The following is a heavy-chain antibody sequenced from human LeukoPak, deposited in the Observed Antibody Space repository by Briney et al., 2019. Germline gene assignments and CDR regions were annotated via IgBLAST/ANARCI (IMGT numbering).Heavy chain of an antibody. D-gene: IGHD6-6*01. CDR3: ARRRVYRSSSWFDP. J-gene: IGHJ5*02. CDR1: GGSISSSSYY. V-gene: IGHV4-61*05. CDR2: ISYSGNT. Sequence: KASETLSLTCTVSGGSISSSSYYWGWIRQPPGKGLEWIGYISYSGNTNYNPSLKSRVTISVDTSKNQFSLKLSSVTAADTAVYYCARRRVYRSSSWFDPWGQGTLVTVSS.